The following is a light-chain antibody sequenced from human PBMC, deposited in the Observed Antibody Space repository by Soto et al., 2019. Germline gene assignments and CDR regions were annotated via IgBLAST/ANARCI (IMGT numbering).Light chain of an antibody. V-gene: IGKV3-20*01. CDR2: GAS. Sequence: EIVLTQSPGTLALSPGEGATLSCRASQRGSKYLAGYQQKPGQAPRLLIYGASSRATGIPDSFSGSGSEKDFTLTISRLEPEDFAVYYCQQYGGSPQTFGQGTKVEIK. J-gene: IGKJ1*01. CDR1: QRGSKY. CDR3: QQYGGSPQT.